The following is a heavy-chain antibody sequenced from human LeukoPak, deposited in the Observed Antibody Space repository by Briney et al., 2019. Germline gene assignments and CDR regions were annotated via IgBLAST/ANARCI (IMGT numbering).Heavy chain of an antibody. CDR2: IIPILGIA. CDR1: GGTFSSYA. J-gene: IGHJ4*02. Sequence: SVKVSCKASGGTFSSYAISWVRQAPGQGLEWMGRIIPILGIANYAQKFQGRVTITADKSTSTAYMELSSLRSEDTAVYYCARDKDGTLWFGELGYSWGQGTLVTVSS. CDR3: ARDKDGTLWFGELGYS. V-gene: IGHV1-69*04. D-gene: IGHD3-10*01.